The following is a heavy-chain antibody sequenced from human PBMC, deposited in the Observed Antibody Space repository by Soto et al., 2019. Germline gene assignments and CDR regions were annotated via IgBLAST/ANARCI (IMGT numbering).Heavy chain of an antibody. CDR3: ARDLSTGAADYYFAY. V-gene: IGHV3-30*03. Sequence: PGGSLRLSCAASGLTFNNFAMHWVRQAPGKGLEWVAVISYDGGDKYYEDSVKGRFTISRDNSKNTLYLQMNGLRAEDTDVYYCARDLSTGAADYYFAYRGKGALVTDSS. CDR2: ISYDGGDK. CDR1: GLTFNNFA. D-gene: IGHD6-13*01. J-gene: IGHJ4*02.